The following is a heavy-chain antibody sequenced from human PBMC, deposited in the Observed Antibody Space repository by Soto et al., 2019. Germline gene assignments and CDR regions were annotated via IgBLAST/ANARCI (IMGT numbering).Heavy chain of an antibody. Sequence: SETLSLTCSVSGGSVNNGSFYWSWIRQPPGKGLEWIGYIYYSGSTNYNPSLKSRVTISVDTSKSQFSLKLSAVTAADTAVYYCARGGVGNGHDYWGQGTLVTVSS. D-gene: IGHD1-26*01. J-gene: IGHJ4*02. V-gene: IGHV4-61*01. CDR2: IYYSGST. CDR1: GGSVNNGSFY. CDR3: ARGGVGNGHDY.